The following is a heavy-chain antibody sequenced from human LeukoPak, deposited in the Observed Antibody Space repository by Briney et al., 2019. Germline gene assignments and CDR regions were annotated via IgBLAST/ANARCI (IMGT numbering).Heavy chain of an antibody. J-gene: IGHJ2*01. CDR2: IVSTGDT. D-gene: IGHD3-10*01. CDR1: GFIFNNYD. Sequence: GGSLRLSCAASGFIFNNYDMHWVRQAAGKGLEWVSGIVSTGDTYYPGSVKGRFTISRENAKNSLYLQINILRAGDTAVYYCARGRGTGYFDLWGRGTLVTVSS. CDR3: ARGRGTGYFDL. V-gene: IGHV3-13*04.